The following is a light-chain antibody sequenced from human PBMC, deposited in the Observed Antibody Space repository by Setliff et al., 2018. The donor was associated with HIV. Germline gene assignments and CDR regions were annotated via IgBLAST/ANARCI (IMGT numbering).Light chain of an antibody. J-gene: IGLJ1*01. Sequence: QSALTQPASVSGSPGQSITISCTGTSSDAGSYNYVSWYQQHPGKAPKLMIYEVSNRPSGVSNRFSGSKSGNTASLTISGLQAEDEADYYCSSYTSSSLYVFGTGTKVTVL. CDR2: EVS. V-gene: IGLV2-14*01. CDR1: SSDAGSYNY. CDR3: SSYTSSSLYV.